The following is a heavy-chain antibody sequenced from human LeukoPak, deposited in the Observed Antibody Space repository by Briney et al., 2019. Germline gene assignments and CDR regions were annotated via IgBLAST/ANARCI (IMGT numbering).Heavy chain of an antibody. CDR2: VSYDGSNK. V-gene: IGHV3-30*04. D-gene: IGHD1-26*01. CDR3: AREGPGVAWELVYYFDY. CDR1: GFTFSSYA. Sequence: GGSLRLSCAASGFTFSSYAMHWVRQAPGKGLEWVAVVSYDGSNKYYADSVKGRFTISRDNSKNTLYLQMNSLRAEDTAVYYCAREGPGVAWELVYYFDYWGQGTLVTVPS. J-gene: IGHJ4*02.